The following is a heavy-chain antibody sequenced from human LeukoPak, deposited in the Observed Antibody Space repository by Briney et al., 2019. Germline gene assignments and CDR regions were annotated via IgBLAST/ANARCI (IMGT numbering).Heavy chain of an antibody. CDR3: ARGQLERLRGYMDV. D-gene: IGHD1-1*01. V-gene: IGHV3-7*04. Sequence: PGGSLRLSCAASGFTFSSYWMSWVRQAPGKGLEWVANIKQDGSEKYYVDSVKGRFTISRDNAKNSLYLQMNSLRAEDTAVYYCARGQLERLRGYMDVWGKGTTVTVSS. CDR1: GFTFSSYW. CDR2: IKQDGSEK. J-gene: IGHJ6*03.